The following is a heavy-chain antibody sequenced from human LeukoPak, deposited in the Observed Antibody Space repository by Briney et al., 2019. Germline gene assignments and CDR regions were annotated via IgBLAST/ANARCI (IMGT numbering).Heavy chain of an antibody. V-gene: IGHV4-59*02. CDR3: ARLHCSSTSCYIGRSYFDY. CDR1: RGSVKTYS. D-gene: IGHD2-2*02. J-gene: IGHJ4*02. Sequence: SETLSLTCTVSRGSVKTYSWSWVRQPPGKGLEWIGYVSYSGAANYNPSLKSRVTISVDTSKNQFSLKLSSVTAADTAVYYCARLHCSSTSCYIGRSYFDYWGQGTLVTVSS. CDR2: VSYSGAA.